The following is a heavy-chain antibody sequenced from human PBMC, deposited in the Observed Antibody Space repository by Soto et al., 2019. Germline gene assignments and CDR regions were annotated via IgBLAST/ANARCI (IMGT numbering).Heavy chain of an antibody. CDR3: AREPYYDFPWFDP. CDR2: INAGNGNT. J-gene: IGHJ5*02. Sequence: ASVKVSCKASGYTFSKYAMQWVRQALGQRLEWMGWINAGNGNTKYSQKFQDRLSITRDTSANTAYMELSSLRSEDTAVYYCAREPYYDFPWFDPWGQGTLVTVSS. V-gene: IGHV1-3*01. CDR1: GYTFSKYA. D-gene: IGHD3-3*01.